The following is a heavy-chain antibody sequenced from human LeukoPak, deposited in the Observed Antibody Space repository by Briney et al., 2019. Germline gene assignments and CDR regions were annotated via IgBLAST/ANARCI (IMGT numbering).Heavy chain of an antibody. Sequence: GGSLRLSCAASGFTFSSYWMSWVRQAPGKGLEWVANIKQDGSEKYYVDSLKDRFTISRDNAKNSLYLQMNSLRAEDTAVYYCARALASSSTHSSSYYYGMDVWGQGTTVTVS. CDR3: ARALASSSTHSSSYYYGMDV. V-gene: IGHV3-7*05. CDR1: GFTFSSYW. J-gene: IGHJ6*02. CDR2: IKQDGSEK. D-gene: IGHD2-2*01.